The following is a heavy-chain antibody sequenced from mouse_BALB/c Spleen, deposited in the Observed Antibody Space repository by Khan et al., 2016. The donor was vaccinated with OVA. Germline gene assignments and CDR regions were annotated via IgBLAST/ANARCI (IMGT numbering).Heavy chain of an antibody. D-gene: IGHD1-1*01. J-gene: IGHJ4*01. V-gene: IGHV2-9*02. Sequence: VQLQESGPGLVAPSQSLSITCTVSGFSLTRYGVHWVRQPPGKGLEWLGVIWAGGSTNYNSALMSRLSISKDNSKRQVFLKMNSLQTDDTAMYYCAGLYYYGSSFYAMGYWGQGTSVTVAS. CDR1: GFSLTRYG. CDR2: IWAGGST. CDR3: AGLYYYGSSFYAMGY.